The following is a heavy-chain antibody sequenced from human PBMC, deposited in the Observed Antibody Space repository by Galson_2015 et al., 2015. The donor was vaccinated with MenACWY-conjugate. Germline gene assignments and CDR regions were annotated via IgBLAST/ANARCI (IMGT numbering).Heavy chain of an antibody. D-gene: IGHD3-16*01. CDR2: ISYSVRT. CDR1: GAFDNSVVFY. Sequence: ETLSLNCAISGAFDNSVVFYWSWVRQPPGEGLEWIGDISYSVRTLYKSSLKSRVSIALDTSKNQLSLRLSSVAAADTSVYYCARDKFGEGGRWFDPWGQGTLVTVSS. J-gene: IGHJ5*01. CDR3: ARDKFGEGGRWFDP. V-gene: IGHV4-61*08.